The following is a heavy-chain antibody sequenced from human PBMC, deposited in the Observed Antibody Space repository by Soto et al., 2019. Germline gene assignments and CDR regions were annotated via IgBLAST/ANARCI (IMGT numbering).Heavy chain of an antibody. CDR3: AREWGLLPYYVMNV. CDR1: GDSVTSGSYY. D-gene: IGHD7-27*01. CDR2: ISYTGRT. J-gene: IGHJ6*02. Sequence: KPSETLSLTCIVSGDSVTSGSYYWTWLRQPPGKGLEWIGYISYTGRTKYSPSLQSRVTISVDTSKNDFSLNLSSVTAADTAVYFCAREWGLLPYYVMNVWGHGTAVTVSS. V-gene: IGHV4-61*03.